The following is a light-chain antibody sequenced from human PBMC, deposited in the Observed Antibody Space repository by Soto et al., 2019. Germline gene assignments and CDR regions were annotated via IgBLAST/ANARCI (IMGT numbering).Light chain of an antibody. J-gene: IGLJ2*01. CDR2: SNN. V-gene: IGLV1-44*01. CDR3: AAWDDSLNGVV. Sequence: QSVLTQPPSASGTPGQRVTISCSGSSSNIGSNTVNCYQQLPGTAPKLLIYSNNQRPSGVPDRFSGSKSGTSASLAISGLQYDDEADYYCAAWDDSLNGVVFGGGTKLTVL. CDR1: SSNIGSNT.